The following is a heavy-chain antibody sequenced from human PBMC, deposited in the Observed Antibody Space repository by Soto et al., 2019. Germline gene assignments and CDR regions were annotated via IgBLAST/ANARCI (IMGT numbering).Heavy chain of an antibody. CDR1: GFTFSSYG. CDR2: ISYDGSNK. D-gene: IGHD1-26*01. V-gene: IGHV3-30*18. J-gene: IGHJ4*02. CDR3: AKDKPGYRSYGPVDY. Sequence: QVQLVESGGGVVQPGRSLRLSCAASGFTFSSYGMHWVRQAPGKGLEWVAVISYDGSNKYYADSVKGRFTISRDNSKNTLYLQMNSLRAEDTAVYYCAKDKPGYRSYGPVDYWGQGTLVSVSS.